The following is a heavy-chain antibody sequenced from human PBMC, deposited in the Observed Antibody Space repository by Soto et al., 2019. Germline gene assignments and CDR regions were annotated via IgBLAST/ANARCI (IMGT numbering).Heavy chain of an antibody. CDR2: IKSKTDGGTT. CDR1: GFTFSNAW. Sequence: GGSLRLSCAASGFTFSNAWMSWVRQAPGKGLEWVGRIKSKTDGGTTDYAAPVKGRFTISRDDSKNTLYLQMNSLKTEDTAVYYCARGFDFWSGYTGYYYGMDVWGQGTTVTVSS. CDR3: ARGFDFWSGYTGYYYGMDV. V-gene: IGHV3-15*01. D-gene: IGHD3-3*01. J-gene: IGHJ6*02.